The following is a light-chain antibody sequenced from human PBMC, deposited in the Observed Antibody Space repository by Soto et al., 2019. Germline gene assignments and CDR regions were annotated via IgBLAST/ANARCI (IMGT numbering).Light chain of an antibody. V-gene: IGKV3-20*01. CDR2: GAS. CDR1: QSVSSNY. CDR3: HQYGSSPFT. Sequence: ESVLTQSPGTLSLSPGERATLSCRASQSVSSNYLAWYQQKPGQAPRLLIYGASTRATGIPDRFSGSGSGTDFTLTISRLEPEDSAVYYCHQYGSSPFTFGPGTKVDIK. J-gene: IGKJ3*01.